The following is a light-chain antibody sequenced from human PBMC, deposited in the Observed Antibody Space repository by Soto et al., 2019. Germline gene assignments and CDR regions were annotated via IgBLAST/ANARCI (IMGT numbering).Light chain of an antibody. Sequence: TKSPVTLSLSPGERATLSCRTSHSVNSHVAWYQQKPGQAPRLLLYGASTRATGIPVRFSGSGFGTEFTLTISSLQSEDFAVYYCQQYKNWPLFGQGTRLEI. CDR2: GAS. CDR3: QQYKNWPL. V-gene: IGKV3-15*01. J-gene: IGKJ5*01. CDR1: HSVNSH.